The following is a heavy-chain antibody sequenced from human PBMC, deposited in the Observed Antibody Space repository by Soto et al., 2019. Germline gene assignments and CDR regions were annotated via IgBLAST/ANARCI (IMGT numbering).Heavy chain of an antibody. V-gene: IGHV6-1*01. J-gene: IGHJ5*02. CDR1: GDSVSSNSAA. D-gene: IGHD6-13*01. Sequence: SQTLSLTCAISGDSVSSNSAAWNWIRQSPSRGLEWLGRTYYRSKWYNDYAVSVKSRITINPDTSKNQFSLQLNSVTPADTAVYYCARSSTGYSSCWYCFDPWGQGTLVTVSS. CDR2: TYYRSKWYN. CDR3: ARSSTGYSSCWYCFDP.